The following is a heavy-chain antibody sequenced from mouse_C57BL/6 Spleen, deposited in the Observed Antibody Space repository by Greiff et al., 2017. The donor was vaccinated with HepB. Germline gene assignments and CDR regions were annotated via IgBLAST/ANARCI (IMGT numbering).Heavy chain of an antibody. V-gene: IGHV3-6*01. CDR1: GYSITSGYY. D-gene: IGHD1-1*01. Sequence: DVKLQESGPGLVKPSQSLSLTCSVTGYSITSGYYWNWIRQFPGNKLEWMGYISYDGSNNYNPSLKNRISITRDTSKNKFFLKLNSVTTEDTATYYCARKDYGSSPFAYWGHRTLVTVSA. CDR3: ARKDYGSSPFAY. J-gene: IGHJ3*01. CDR2: ISYDGSN.